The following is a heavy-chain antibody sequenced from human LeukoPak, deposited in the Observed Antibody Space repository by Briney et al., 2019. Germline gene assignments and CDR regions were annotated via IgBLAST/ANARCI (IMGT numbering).Heavy chain of an antibody. D-gene: IGHD6-19*01. V-gene: IGHV3-48*03. J-gene: IGHJ6*03. CDR1: GFTFSSYE. CDR3: ARDRGLVQSHYMDV. Sequence: PGGSLRLSCAASGFTFSSYEMNWVRQAPGKGLEWVSYISSSGSTIYYADSVKGRFTISRDNAKNSLYLQMNSLRAEDTAVYYCARDRGLVQSHYMDVWGKGTTVTISS. CDR2: ISSSGSTI.